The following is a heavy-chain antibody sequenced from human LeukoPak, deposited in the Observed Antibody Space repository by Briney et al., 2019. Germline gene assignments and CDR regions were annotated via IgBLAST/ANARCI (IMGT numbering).Heavy chain of an antibody. J-gene: IGHJ4*02. CDR2: ISTSGLNT. CDR3: AKDLTRGGSYAIDY. D-gene: IGHD3-16*01. V-gene: IGHV3-23*01. CDR1: GFTFSNYA. Sequence: PGGSLRLSCAASGFTFSNYAMSWVRQAPGKGLEWVSAISTSGLNTYYADSVKGRFTISRDNSKNTLYLQMNSLRAEDTAVYYCAKDLTRGGSYAIDYWGQGTLVTVSS.